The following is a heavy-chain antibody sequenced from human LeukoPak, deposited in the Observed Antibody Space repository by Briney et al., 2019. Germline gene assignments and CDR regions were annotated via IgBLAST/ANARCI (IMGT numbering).Heavy chain of an antibody. CDR3: AKDPRSGYGDDY. Sequence: GGSLRLSCTTSGFAFSNYAMNWVRQAPGKGPEWVSGISGFNTYYADSVKGRFTIFRDNSKNVLYLQMDRLRAEDTAVYSCAKDPRSGYGDDYWGQGTLVTVSS. J-gene: IGHJ4*02. CDR2: ISGFNT. V-gene: IGHV3-23*01. D-gene: IGHD5-12*01. CDR1: GFAFSNYA.